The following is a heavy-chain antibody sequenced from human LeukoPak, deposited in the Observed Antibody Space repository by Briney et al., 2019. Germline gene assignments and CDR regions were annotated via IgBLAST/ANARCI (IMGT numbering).Heavy chain of an antibody. Sequence: GGSLRLSCAASGFTFSSYGMHWVRQAPGEGLEWVAVIWYDGSNKHYADSVKGRFTISRDNSKNTLYLQMNSLRAEDTAVYYCAKDLGSGWYLGSFDYWGQGTLVTVSS. CDR2: IWYDGSNK. CDR1: GFTFSSYG. V-gene: IGHV3-30*02. CDR3: AKDLGSGWYLGSFDY. J-gene: IGHJ4*02. D-gene: IGHD6-19*01.